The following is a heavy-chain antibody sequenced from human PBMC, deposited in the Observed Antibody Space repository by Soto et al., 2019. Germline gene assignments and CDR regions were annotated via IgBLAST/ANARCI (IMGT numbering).Heavy chain of an antibody. V-gene: IGHV3-48*04. D-gene: IGHD1-26*01. CDR3: AREWDRAFDI. CDR2: ISSSSSTI. J-gene: IGHJ3*02. Sequence: GGSLRLSCAASGFTFSSYSMNWVRQAPGKGLEWVSYISSSSSTIYYADSVKGRFTISRDNAKNSLYLQMNSLRAEDRVVYYSAREWDRAFDIWGQGTMVTVSS. CDR1: GFTFSSYS.